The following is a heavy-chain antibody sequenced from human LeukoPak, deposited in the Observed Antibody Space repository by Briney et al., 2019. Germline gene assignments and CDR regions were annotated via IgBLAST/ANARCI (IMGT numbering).Heavy chain of an antibody. V-gene: IGHV3-7*05. D-gene: IGHD3-16*01. J-gene: IGHJ5*02. CDR2: IKEDGSVK. CDR3: ASQSFGRFDP. Sequence: GGSLRLSCVVSGFTFSSNWMSWVRQAPGKGLVWVGNIKEDGSVKYYVDSVKGRFTISRDNAKNSLYLQMNSLRAEDTAVYYCASQSFGRFDPWGQGTRVTVSS. CDR1: GFTFSSNW.